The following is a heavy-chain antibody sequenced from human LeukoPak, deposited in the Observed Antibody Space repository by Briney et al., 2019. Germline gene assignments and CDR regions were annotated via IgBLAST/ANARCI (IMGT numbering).Heavy chain of an antibody. CDR2: IIPIFGTA. CDR1: GGTFSSYA. V-gene: IGHV1-69*13. Sequence: GASVKVSCKASGGTFSSYAISWVRQAPGQGLEWMGGIIPIFGTANYAQKFQGRVTITADESTSTAYMELSSLRSEDTAVYYCARGGDGYNLQTYFDYWGQGTLVTVSS. J-gene: IGHJ4*02. CDR3: ARGGDGYNLQTYFDY. D-gene: IGHD5-24*01.